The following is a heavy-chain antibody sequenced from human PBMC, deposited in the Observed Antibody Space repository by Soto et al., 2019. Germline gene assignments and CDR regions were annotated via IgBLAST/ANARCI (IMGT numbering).Heavy chain of an antibody. CDR1: GGSISSGGYY. J-gene: IGHJ2*01. CDR3: AREIVGNYGFWWYFDL. Sequence: QVQLQESGPGLVKPSQTLSLTCTVSGGSISSGGYYWSWIRQHPGKGLEWIGYIYYSGSTYYNPSLKSRVTISVDTSKNQFSLKLSSVTAADTAVYYCAREIVGNYGFWWYFDLWGRGTLVTVSS. V-gene: IGHV4-31*03. CDR2: IYYSGST. D-gene: IGHD1-7*01.